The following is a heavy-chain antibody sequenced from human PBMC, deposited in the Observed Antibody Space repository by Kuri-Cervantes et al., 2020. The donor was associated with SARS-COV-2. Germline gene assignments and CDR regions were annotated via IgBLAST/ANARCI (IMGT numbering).Heavy chain of an antibody. CDR3: ARGGRKGIQLWLSGYYFDY. Sequence: GESLKISCAASGFTVSSNYMSWVRQAPGKGLERVSVIYSGGSTYYADSVKGRFTISRDNSKNTLYLQMNSLRAEDTAVYYCARGGRKGIQLWLSGYYFDYWGQGTLVTVSS. CDR2: IYSGGST. CDR1: GFTVSSNY. V-gene: IGHV3-66*02. D-gene: IGHD5-18*01. J-gene: IGHJ4*02.